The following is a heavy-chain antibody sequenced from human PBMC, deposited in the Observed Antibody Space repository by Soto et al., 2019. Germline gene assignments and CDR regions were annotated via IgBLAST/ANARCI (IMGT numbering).Heavy chain of an antibody. D-gene: IGHD2-15*01. CDR1: GFTFTNYA. J-gene: IGHJ4*02. Sequence: QVQLVESGGGVVQPGRSLRLSCTASGFTFTNYAMHWVRQAPGKGLEWVAVVLYDGSNKYYVDSVKGRFTISRDSSRNTLYLQMNSLRAEDTAVCYCAREGGYCTGGTCPLDNWGQGTLVTVSS. CDR2: VLYDGSNK. CDR3: AREGGYCTGGTCPLDN. V-gene: IGHV3-33*01.